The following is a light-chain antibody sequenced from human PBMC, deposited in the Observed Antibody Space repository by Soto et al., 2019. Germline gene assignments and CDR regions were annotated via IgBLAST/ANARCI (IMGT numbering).Light chain of an antibody. J-gene: IGLJ2*01. CDR3: QTWGTDSRVV. CDR2: LKNDGSH. CDR1: SGHSSYA. Sequence: QSVLTQSPSASASLGASVKLTCTLSSGHSSYAIAWHQQQPEKGPRYLMKLKNDGSHRKGDGIPDRFSGSSSGAERYLTISSLQSEDEADYYCQTWGTDSRVVFGGGTKLTVL. V-gene: IGLV4-69*01.